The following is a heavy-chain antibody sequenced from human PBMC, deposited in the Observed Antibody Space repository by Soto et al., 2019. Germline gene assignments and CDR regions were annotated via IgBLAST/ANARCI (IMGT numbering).Heavy chain of an antibody. CDR3: ARGGVIDTYYYYGMDV. V-gene: IGHV4-30-4*01. CDR2: IYYSGST. D-gene: IGHD3-16*02. CDR1: GGSISSGDYY. J-gene: IGHJ6*02. Sequence: SETLSPTCTVSGGSISSGDYYWSWIRQPPGKGLEWIGYIYYSGSTYYNPSLKSRVTISVDTSKNQFSLKLSSVTAADTAVYYCARGGVIDTYYYYGMDVWGQGTTVTVSS.